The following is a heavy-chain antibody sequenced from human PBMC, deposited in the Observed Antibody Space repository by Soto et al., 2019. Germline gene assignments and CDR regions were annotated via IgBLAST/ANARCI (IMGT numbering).Heavy chain of an antibody. CDR2: MSHSETT. CDR3: AGGYSRPDWFDS. CDR1: GGYISSAGSF. D-gene: IGHD5-12*01. Sequence: QVQLQESGPGLMKPSQTLSLTCTVSGGYISSAGSFWSWVRQLPGKGLEWIGYMSHSETTHYNSSLKRPVTISINTSKNEVSVKLGSVTAADTAVEYWAGGYSRPDWFDSWGPGTLVIVSS. J-gene: IGHJ5*01. V-gene: IGHV4-31*01.